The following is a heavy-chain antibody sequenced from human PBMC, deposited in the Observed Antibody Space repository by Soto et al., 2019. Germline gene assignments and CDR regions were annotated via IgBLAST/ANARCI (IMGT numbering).Heavy chain of an antibody. CDR1: GFTFISHA. J-gene: IGHJ4*02. D-gene: IGHD6-19*01. Sequence: GGSMRLSSAVSGFTFISHAISWVLQTQGKGLECVSRITGSGDSTYYADSVKGRFTISRDKSKSTLYLQMNSLRAEDTAVYYCAKDLQFSGWLSAQTFDYWGQGTQVTVSS. CDR2: ITGSGDST. CDR3: AKDLQFSGWLSAQTFDY. V-gene: IGHV3-23*01.